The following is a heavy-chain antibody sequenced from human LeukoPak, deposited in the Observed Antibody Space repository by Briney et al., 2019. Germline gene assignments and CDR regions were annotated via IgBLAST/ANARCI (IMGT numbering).Heavy chain of an antibody. CDR3: ARALDSVSYFDY. J-gene: IGHJ4*02. CDR2: INPNSGGT. CDR1: GYTFTGYY. Sequence: ASVKVSCKASGYTFTGYYIHWVRQAPGQGLEWIAWINPNSGGTNHARKFQGRVTMTSDTSISTVYMELSRLRSDDTAVYYCARALDSVSYFDYWGQGTLVTVSS. D-gene: IGHD2-21*01. V-gene: IGHV1-2*02.